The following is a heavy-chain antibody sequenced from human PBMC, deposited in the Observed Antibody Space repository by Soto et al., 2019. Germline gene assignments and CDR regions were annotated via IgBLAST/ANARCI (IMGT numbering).Heavy chain of an antibody. J-gene: IGHJ6*02. D-gene: IGHD3-10*01. V-gene: IGHV3-30-3*01. CDR2: ISYDGSNE. CDR1: GFTFSSYA. CDR3: ARSGDPQYYYYGMDV. Sequence: GGSLRLSCAASGFTFSSYAMHWVRQAPGKGLEWVAVISYDGSNEYYADSVKGRFTISRDNSKNTLYLQMKSMRAEDTAVYYCARSGDPQYYYYGMDVWGQGPTVTVPS.